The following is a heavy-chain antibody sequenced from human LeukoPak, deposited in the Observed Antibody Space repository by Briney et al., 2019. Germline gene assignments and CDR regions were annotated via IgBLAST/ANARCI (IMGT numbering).Heavy chain of an antibody. CDR1: GFTFSSHA. CDR2: VSTSGATT. Sequence: GGSLRLSCAASGFTFSSHAMNWVRQAPGKGLEWVSTVSTSGATTYYADSVRGRFTISRDNFKNTAYLQMNSLRAEDTAVYYCAKDAGEGSGWYYFDYWGQGTLVTVSS. V-gene: IGHV3-23*01. D-gene: IGHD6-13*01. J-gene: IGHJ4*02. CDR3: AKDAGEGSGWYYFDY.